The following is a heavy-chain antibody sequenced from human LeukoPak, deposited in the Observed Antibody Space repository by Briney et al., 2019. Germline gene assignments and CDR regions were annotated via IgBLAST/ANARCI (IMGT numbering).Heavy chain of an antibody. CDR2: IKSKTDGGTT. D-gene: IGHD2-2*01. J-gene: IGHJ4*02. CDR1: GFTFSNAW. Sequence: PGGSLRLSCAASGFTFSNAWMSWVRQAPGKGLEWVGRIKSKTDGGTTDYAAPVKGGFTISRDDSKNTLYLQMNSLKTEDTAVYYCTTVSVVVVPAAGGYFDYWGQGTLVTVSS. V-gene: IGHV3-15*01. CDR3: TTVSVVVVPAAGGYFDY.